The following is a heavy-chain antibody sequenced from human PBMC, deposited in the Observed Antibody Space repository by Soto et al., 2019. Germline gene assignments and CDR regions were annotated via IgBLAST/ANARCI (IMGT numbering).Heavy chain of an antibody. CDR1: GYTFTSYD. CDR3: VRTTPYYYYAMDV. D-gene: IGHD1-1*01. J-gene: IGHJ6*02. V-gene: IGHV1-8*01. CDR2: LNPNSVNT. Sequence: QVQLVQSGAEVKKPGASVKVSCKASGYTFTSYDISWVRQATGQGLEWMGRLNPNSVNTAYAQKFQGRVTMTRNTSISTAYMELSSLRSEDTAVYYCVRTTPYYYYAMDVWGQGTTVTVSS.